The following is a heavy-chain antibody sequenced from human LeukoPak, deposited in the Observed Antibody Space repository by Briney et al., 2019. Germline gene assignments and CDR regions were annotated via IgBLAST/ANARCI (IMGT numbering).Heavy chain of an antibody. V-gene: IGHV4-39*01. J-gene: IGHJ4*02. D-gene: IGHD2-2*01. CDR1: GGSITSSTYY. CDR3: ARLDGSNTSPPGY. CDR2: IYYSGST. Sequence: SSETLSLTCTVSGGSITSSTYYWGWIRQPPGKGLEWIGSIYYSGSTYYNPSLKSRVTISVDTSKNQFSLNLSSVTAADTAVYYCARLDGSNTSPPGYWGQGTLVTVSS.